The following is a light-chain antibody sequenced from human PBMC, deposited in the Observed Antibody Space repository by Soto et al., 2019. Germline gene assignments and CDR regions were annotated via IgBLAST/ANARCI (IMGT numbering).Light chain of an antibody. V-gene: IGKV1-17*01. Sequence: DIQMTQSPSSLSASVGDRVTITCRARQGISNDLGWFQQKPGKAPKRLIYAASTLQSGVPSRFSGSGSGTEFTIPISSLQPEDFATCYCLQHSTYPHSFGGGPKVEIK. J-gene: IGKJ4*01. CDR2: AAS. CDR3: LQHSTYPHS. CDR1: QGISND.